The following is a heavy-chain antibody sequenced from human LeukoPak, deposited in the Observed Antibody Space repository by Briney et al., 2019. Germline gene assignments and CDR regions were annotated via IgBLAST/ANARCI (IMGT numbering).Heavy chain of an antibody. D-gene: IGHD3-3*01. V-gene: IGHV3-30*02. J-gene: IGHJ4*02. Sequence: GGSLRLSCAASGFTFSSYGMHWVRQAPGKGLEWVAFIRYDGSNKYYADSVKGRFTISRDNSKNTLYLQMNSPRAEDTAVYYCAKDEALFEYYFDYWGQGTLVTVSS. CDR1: GFTFSSYG. CDR3: AKDEALFEYYFDY. CDR2: IRYDGSNK.